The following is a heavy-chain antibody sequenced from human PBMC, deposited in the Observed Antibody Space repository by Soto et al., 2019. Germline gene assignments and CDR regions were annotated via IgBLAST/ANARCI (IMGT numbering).Heavy chain of an antibody. D-gene: IGHD2-8*01. CDR2: ISYDGSNK. J-gene: IGHJ6*02. CDR1: GFTFSSYA. Sequence: PGGSLRLSCAASGFTFSSYAMHWVRQAPGKGLEWVAVISYDGSNKYYADSVKGRFTISRDNSKNTLYLQMNSLRAEDTAVYNCASGYCTNGVCSPRTHYYYYGMDVWGQGTTVTVSS. CDR3: ASGYCTNGVCSPRTHYYYYGMDV. V-gene: IGHV3-30-3*01.